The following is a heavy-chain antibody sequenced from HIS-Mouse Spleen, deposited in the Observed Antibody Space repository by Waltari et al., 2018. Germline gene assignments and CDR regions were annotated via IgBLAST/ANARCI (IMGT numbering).Heavy chain of an antibody. CDR3: AREIPYSSSWYDWYFDL. V-gene: IGHV4-39*07. D-gene: IGHD6-13*01. CDR1: GGSISSSSYY. J-gene: IGHJ2*01. Sequence: QLQLQESGPGLVKPSETLSLTCTVSGGSISSSSYYWGWIRQRPGKGLEWIGSIYYSGSNYYNTSLKSRVTISVDTSKNQFSLKLSSVTAADTAVYYCAREIPYSSSWYDWYFDLWGRGTLVTVSS. CDR2: IYYSGSN.